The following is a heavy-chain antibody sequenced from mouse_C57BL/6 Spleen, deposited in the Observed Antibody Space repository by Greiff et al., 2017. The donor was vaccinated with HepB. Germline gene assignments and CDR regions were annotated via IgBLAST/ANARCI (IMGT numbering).Heavy chain of an antibody. CDR3: ARLGYYGNVYYAMDY. V-gene: IGHV5-9*01. D-gene: IGHD2-1*01. CDR1: GFTFSSYT. CDR2: ISGGGGNT. J-gene: IGHJ4*01. Sequence: EVKLMESGEGLVKPGGSLKLSCAASGFTFSSYTMSWVRQTPEKRLEWVATISGGGGNTYYPDSVKGRFTISRDNAKNTLYLQMSSLRSEDTALYYCARLGYYGNVYYAMDYWGQGTSVTVSS.